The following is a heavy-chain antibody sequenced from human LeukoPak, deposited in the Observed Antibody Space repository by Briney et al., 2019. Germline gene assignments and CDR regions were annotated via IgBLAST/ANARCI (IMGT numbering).Heavy chain of an antibody. V-gene: IGHV3-48*03. J-gene: IGHJ3*02. CDR1: GVTFSSYD. D-gene: IGHD3-16*01. Sequence: PGGSLRLSCTASGVTFSSYDMNWVRQAPGKGLEWVSYISGSGTTIYYAESVKGRFTVSRDYSKNSLYLQMNSLRAEDTAVYYCARDLVSGAYTFDIWGQGTMVTVSS. CDR3: ARDLVSGAYTFDI. CDR2: ISGSGTTI.